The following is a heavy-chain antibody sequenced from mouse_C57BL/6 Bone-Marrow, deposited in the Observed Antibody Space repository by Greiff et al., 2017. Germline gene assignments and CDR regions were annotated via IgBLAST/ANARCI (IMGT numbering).Heavy chain of an antibody. V-gene: IGHV5-17*01. CDR3: ARTYYYGSSYAMDY. J-gene: IGHJ4*01. CDR2: ISSGSSTI. Sequence: VQLQQSGGGLVKPGGSLKLSCAASGFTFSDYGMHWVRQAPEKGLEWVAYISSGSSTIYYADTVKGRFTISRDNAKNTLFLQMTSLRSEDTAMYYCARTYYYGSSYAMDYWGQGTSVTVSS. D-gene: IGHD1-1*01. CDR1: GFTFSDYG.